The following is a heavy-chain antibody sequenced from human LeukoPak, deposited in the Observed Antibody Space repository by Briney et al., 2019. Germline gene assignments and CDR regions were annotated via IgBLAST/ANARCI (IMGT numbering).Heavy chain of an antibody. Sequence: GGSLRLSCAASGFTFSSYWMHWVRQAPGKGLVWVSRINSDGSSTSYADSVKGRFTISRDNAKNTLYLQMNSLRAEDTAVYYCARATPDYYGMDVWGQGTTVTVSS. V-gene: IGHV3-74*01. CDR1: GFTFSSYW. CDR2: INSDGSST. J-gene: IGHJ6*02. CDR3: ARATPDYYGMDV.